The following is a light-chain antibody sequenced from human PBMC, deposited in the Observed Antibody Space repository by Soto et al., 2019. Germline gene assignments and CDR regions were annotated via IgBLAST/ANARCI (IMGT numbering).Light chain of an antibody. CDR2: DVG. J-gene: IGLJ3*02. CDR3: SSCTSSNTLV. Sequence: QSVLTQPASVSGSPGQSITISCSGTSSDVGGYDCVSWYQQHPGKAPKLIIYDVGDRPSGVSNRFSGSKSGSTASLTISGLQAEDEVDYYCSSCTSSNTLVFAGGTKLTVL. CDR1: SSDVGGYDC. V-gene: IGLV2-14*01.